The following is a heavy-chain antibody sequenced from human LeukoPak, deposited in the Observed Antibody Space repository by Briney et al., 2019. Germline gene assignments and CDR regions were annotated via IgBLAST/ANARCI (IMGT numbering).Heavy chain of an antibody. D-gene: IGHD2-2*02. CDR2: IYYSGST. CDR1: GGSFSGYY. CDR3: ARNYCSSTSCYNYYYYYGMDV. Sequence: SETLSLTCAVYGGSFSGYYWSWIRQPPGKGLEWIGYIYYSGSTNYNPSLKSRVTISVDTSKNQFSLKLSSVTAADTAVYYCARNYCSSTSCYNYYYYYGMDVWGQGTTVTVSS. J-gene: IGHJ6*02. V-gene: IGHV4-59*01.